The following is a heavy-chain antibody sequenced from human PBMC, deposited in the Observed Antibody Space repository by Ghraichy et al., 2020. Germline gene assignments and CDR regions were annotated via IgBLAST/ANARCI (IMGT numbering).Heavy chain of an antibody. CDR1: GGSIGRGSYY. D-gene: IGHD5/OR15-5a*01. CDR3: ARESSTIGGIDS. Sequence: SETLSLTCIVSGGSIGRGSYYWSWIRQPAGKALEWIGRIYSTGSTNYKPSLESRVTISIDSSKNQFSLRLFSGTAAATAVYYCARESSTIGGIDSWGQGTLVTVAS. J-gene: IGHJ4*02. V-gene: IGHV4-61*02. CDR2: IYSTGST.